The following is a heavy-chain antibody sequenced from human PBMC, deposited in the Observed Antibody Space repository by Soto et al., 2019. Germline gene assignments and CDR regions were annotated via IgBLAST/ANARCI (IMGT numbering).Heavy chain of an antibody. CDR2: IWYDGSDK. Sequence: QVQLVESGGGVVQPGRSLRLSCAASGFTFSSYGIRWVRQAPGKGLEWVAVIWYDGSDKYYADSVKGRFTISRDNSDNTLYLQMNSLRAEDTAVYYCARERVTMVRGDLDHWGQGTLVTVSS. CDR3: ARERVTMVRGDLDH. V-gene: IGHV3-33*01. CDR1: GFTFSSYG. D-gene: IGHD3-10*01. J-gene: IGHJ4*02.